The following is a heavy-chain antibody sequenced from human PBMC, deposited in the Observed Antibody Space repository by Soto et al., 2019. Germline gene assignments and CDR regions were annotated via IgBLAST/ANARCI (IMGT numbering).Heavy chain of an antibody. Sequence: QVQLVPSGAEVKKPGSSVKVSCKASGGTFSNYPISWVRQAPGQGLEWMGGIIPIFGTVNYAQKFQGRVTXTXXXSXXTAYMELSSLRSEDTAVYYCARGNHRWLQLWYFDLWGRGTLVTVSS. CDR1: GGTFSNYP. CDR2: IIPIFGTV. J-gene: IGHJ2*01. V-gene: IGHV1-69*05. CDR3: ARGNHRWLQLWYFDL. D-gene: IGHD5-12*01.